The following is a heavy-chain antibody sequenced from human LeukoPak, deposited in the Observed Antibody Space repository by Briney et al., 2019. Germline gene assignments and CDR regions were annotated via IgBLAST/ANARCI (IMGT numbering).Heavy chain of an antibody. CDR2: ISYDGSNK. Sequence: GRSLRFSCAASGFTFSSYAMHWVRQAPGKGLEWVAVISYDGSNKYYADSVKGRFPISRDNSKNTLYLQMNSLRAEDTAVYYCARVGDSSSWCQPLGYWGQGTLVTVSS. CDR1: GFTFSSYA. J-gene: IGHJ4*02. CDR3: ARVGDSSSWCQPLGY. V-gene: IGHV3-30-3*01. D-gene: IGHD6-13*01.